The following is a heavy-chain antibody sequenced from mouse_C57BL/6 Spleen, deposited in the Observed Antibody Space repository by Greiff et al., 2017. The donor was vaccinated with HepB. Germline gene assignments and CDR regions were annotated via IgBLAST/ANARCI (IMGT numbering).Heavy chain of an antibody. V-gene: IGHV1-22*01. Sequence: EVQLQQSGPELVKPGASVKMSCKASGYTFTDYNMHWVKQSHGKSLEWIGYINPNNGGTSYNQKFKGKATLTVNKSSSTAYMELRSLTSEDSAVYYCAHYDYDVEYFDVWGTGTTVTVSS. J-gene: IGHJ1*03. D-gene: IGHD2-4*01. CDR3: AHYDYDVEYFDV. CDR2: INPNNGGT. CDR1: GYTFTDYN.